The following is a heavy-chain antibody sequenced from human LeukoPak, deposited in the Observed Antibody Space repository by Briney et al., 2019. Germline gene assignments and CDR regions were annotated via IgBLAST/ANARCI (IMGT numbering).Heavy chain of an antibody. Sequence: PSETLSLTCAVSGVSVTSYYWHWIRQPPGKDLEWIGYIFHTGLTHYNPSLRSRVTISVDTSKNHFSLRLSSVTAADTAVYYCARVENGNRRYNDWFDLWGRGILVTVSS. CDR1: GVSVTSYY. V-gene: IGHV4-59*02. CDR3: ARVENGNRRYNDWFDL. CDR2: IFHTGLT. J-gene: IGHJ5*02. D-gene: IGHD1-14*01.